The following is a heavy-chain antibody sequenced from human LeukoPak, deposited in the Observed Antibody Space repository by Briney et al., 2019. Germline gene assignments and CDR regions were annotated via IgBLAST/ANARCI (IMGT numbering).Heavy chain of an antibody. J-gene: IGHJ6*04. CDR1: GFTFSSYV. CDR3: AELGITMIGGV. V-gene: IGHV3-30*04. D-gene: IGHD3-10*02. Sequence: GRSLRLSCAASGFTFSSYVMHWVRQAPGKGLEWVAIISYDGSNEYYADSVKGRFTISRDNAKNSLYLQMNSLRAEDTAVYYCAELGITMIGGVWGKGTTVTISS. CDR2: ISYDGSNE.